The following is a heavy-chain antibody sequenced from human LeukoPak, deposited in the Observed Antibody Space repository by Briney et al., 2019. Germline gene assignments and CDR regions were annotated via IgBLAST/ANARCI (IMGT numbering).Heavy chain of an antibody. V-gene: IGHV3-11*06. Sequence: GASLRLSCAASGFTFDDYYMSWIRQAPGKGLEWVSFISSSGGHTNYADSVKGRFTISRDNAKNSLYLQMNSLRAEDTAVYYCARNPGPGTLDNWGQGTLVTVSS. CDR2: ISSSGGHT. CDR3: ARNPGPGTLDN. D-gene: IGHD6-13*01. CDR1: GFTFDDYY. J-gene: IGHJ4*02.